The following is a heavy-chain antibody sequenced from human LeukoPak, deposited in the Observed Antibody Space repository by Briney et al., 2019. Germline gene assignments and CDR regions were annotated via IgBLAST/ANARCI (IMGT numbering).Heavy chain of an antibody. CDR3: ARGEMSTITIDY. V-gene: IGHV1-2*02. J-gene: IGHJ4*02. CDR1: GYTFIGYY. CDR2: INPNSGVV. Sequence: GASVKVSCKASGYTFIGYYMHWVRQAPGQGLEWMGWINPNSGVVNYAQRFQGRVTMTRDTPISTAYMEVSRLRSDDTAVYYCARGEMSTITIDYWGQGTLVTVSS. D-gene: IGHD5-24*01.